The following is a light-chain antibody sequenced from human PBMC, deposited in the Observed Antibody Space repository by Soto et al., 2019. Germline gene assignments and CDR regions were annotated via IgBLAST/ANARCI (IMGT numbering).Light chain of an antibody. CDR3: GSWDSSLSAYV. CDR1: SSNIGGNS. J-gene: IGLJ1*01. V-gene: IGLV1-51*01. Sequence: QSVLTQPPSVSAAPGQKVPISCSGSSSNIGGNSVSWYQQLPGTAPKLLIYDDNKRPSGIPDRFSGSKSGTSATLGITGFQTGDEADYYCGSWDSSLSAYVFGTGTQVTVL. CDR2: DDN.